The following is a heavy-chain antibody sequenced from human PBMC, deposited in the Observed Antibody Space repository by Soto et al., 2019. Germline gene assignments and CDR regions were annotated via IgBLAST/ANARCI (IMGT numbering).Heavy chain of an antibody. Sequence: QVQLVESGGGVVQAGGSLRLSCAVSGIFFSSYGMHWVRQAPGKGLEWVALISHDGSSSFYADSVRGRFTISRDNSRETVSLLMSGLRTDDTALYYCMTPGSADHSDYWGQGTLVTVSS. CDR3: MTPGSADHSDY. D-gene: IGHD4-17*01. V-gene: IGHV3-30*03. CDR2: ISHDGSSS. J-gene: IGHJ4*02. CDR1: GIFFSSYG.